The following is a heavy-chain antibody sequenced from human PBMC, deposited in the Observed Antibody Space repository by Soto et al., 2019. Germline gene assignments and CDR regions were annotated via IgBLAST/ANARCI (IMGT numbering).Heavy chain of an antibody. D-gene: IGHD6-6*01. CDR1: GGSISSSNC. Sequence: SETLSLTCAVSGGSISSSNCWSWVRQPPGKGLEWIGEIYHSVSTNYNPSLKSRVTISVDKSKNQFSLKLSSVTAADTAVYYCGRGHIEYLAYYYSGMDVGAQETAV. CDR2: IYHSVST. V-gene: IGHV4-4*02. J-gene: IGHJ6*02. CDR3: GRGHIEYLAYYYSGMDV.